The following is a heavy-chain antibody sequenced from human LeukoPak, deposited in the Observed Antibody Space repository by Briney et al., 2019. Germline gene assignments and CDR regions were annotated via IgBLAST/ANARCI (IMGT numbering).Heavy chain of an antibody. CDR3: ARRSLRRDGYNFHY. V-gene: IGHV4-34*01. J-gene: IGHJ4*02. D-gene: IGHD5-24*01. Sequence: SETLSLTCAVYGGSFSGDYWSWIRQPPGKGLEWMGEINHSGSTNYNPSLKSRVTISVDTSKNQFSLKLSSVTAADTAVYYCARRSLRRDGYNFHYWGQGTLVTVSS. CDR2: INHSGST. CDR1: GGSFSGDY.